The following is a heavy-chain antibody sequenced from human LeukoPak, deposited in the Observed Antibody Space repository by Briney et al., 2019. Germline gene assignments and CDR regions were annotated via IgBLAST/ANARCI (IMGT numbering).Heavy chain of an antibody. J-gene: IGHJ6*02. D-gene: IGHD1-14*01. Sequence: GGSLRLSCAASGFTFSSYAMSWVRQAPGKGLEWVSAISGSGGSTYYADSVKGRITISRDNSKNTLYLQMNSLRAEDTAVYYCAKSLTSEPFGMDVWGQGTTVTVSS. CDR3: AKSLTSEPFGMDV. V-gene: IGHV3-23*01. CDR1: GFTFSSYA. CDR2: ISGSGGST.